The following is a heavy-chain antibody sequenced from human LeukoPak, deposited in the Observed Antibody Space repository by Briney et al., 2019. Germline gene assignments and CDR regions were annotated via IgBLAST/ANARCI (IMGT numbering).Heavy chain of an antibody. CDR3: AKVLGSRIAVSDPFDY. J-gene: IGHJ4*02. D-gene: IGHD2-21*01. V-gene: IGHV3-23*01. CDR1: GFTFSSYA. Sequence: GGSLRPSCAASGFTFSSYAMSWVRQAPGKGLEWVSAISGSGGTIFYADSVKGRFTISRDHSKNTVYLQMNSLRAEDTAVYYCAKVLGSRIAVSDPFDYWGQGTLVTVSS. CDR2: ISGSGGTI.